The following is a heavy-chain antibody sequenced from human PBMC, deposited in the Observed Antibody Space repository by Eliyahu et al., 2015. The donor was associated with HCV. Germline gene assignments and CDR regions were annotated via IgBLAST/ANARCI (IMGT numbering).Heavy chain of an antibody. V-gene: IGHV3-23*01. J-gene: IGHJ3*02. Sequence: EVQLLESGGGLVQPGGSLRLSCAASGFTFSSYAMSWVRQAPGKGPGVGSGFWWWCGGSYYADAVKGRFTISRDNSKNTLYLQMNSLRAEDTAVYYCAKDQNYDIYDAFDIWGQGTMVTVSS. CDR2: WWWCGGS. D-gene: IGHD3-9*01. CDR1: GFTFSSYA. CDR3: AKDQNYDIYDAFDI.